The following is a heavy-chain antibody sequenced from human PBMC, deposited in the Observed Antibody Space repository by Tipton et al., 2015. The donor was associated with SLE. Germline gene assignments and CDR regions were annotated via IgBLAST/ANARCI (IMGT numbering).Heavy chain of an antibody. CDR2: INHSGST. CDR1: GGSFSGYY. Sequence: TLSLTCAVYGGSFSGYYWSWIRQPPGKGLEWIGEINHSGSTNYNPSLKSRVTISVDTSKNQFSLKLSSVTAADTAVYYCARGGKSTTHYFDYWGQGTLVTVSS. J-gene: IGHJ4*02. D-gene: IGHD4-17*01. V-gene: IGHV4-34*01. CDR3: ARGGKSTTHYFDY.